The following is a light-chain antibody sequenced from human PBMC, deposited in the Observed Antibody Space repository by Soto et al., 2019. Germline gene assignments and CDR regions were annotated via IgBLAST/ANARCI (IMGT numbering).Light chain of an antibody. CDR2: EVS. Sequence: QSALTQSPSASGSPGQSVTISCTGTSSDVGNYKYVSWYQQHPGKAPTLMIYEVSKRPSGVPDRFSGSKSGNTASLTVSGLQVEDEADYYCSSYAGSNLGVVGGGTKLAVL. J-gene: IGLJ2*01. V-gene: IGLV2-8*01. CDR1: SSDVGNYKY. CDR3: SSYAGSNLGV.